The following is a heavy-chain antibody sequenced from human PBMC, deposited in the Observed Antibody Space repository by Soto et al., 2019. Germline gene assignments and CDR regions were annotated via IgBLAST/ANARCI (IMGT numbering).Heavy chain of an antibody. J-gene: IGHJ6*02. Sequence: ASVKVSCKASGYTFTSYYMHWVRQAPGQGLEWLGRINPKSGGTSTAQKFQGWVTMTRDRSISTVYMELTRLRSDDTAVYFCARGHSTDCSNGVCSFFYNHEMDVWGQ. CDR1: GYTFTSYY. V-gene: IGHV1-2*04. D-gene: IGHD2-8*01. CDR2: INPKSGGT. CDR3: ARGHSTDCSNGVCSFFYNHEMDV.